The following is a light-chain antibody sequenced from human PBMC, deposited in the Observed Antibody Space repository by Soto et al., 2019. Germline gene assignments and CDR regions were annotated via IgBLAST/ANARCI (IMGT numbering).Light chain of an antibody. V-gene: IGLV2-18*01. J-gene: IGLJ1*01. CDR1: SSDVGHYNR. CDR2: EVS. CDR3: SLYTSSTFYV. Sequence: QSVLTQPPSVSGSPGQSVTISCTGTSSDVGHYNRVSWYQQPPGTAPKLLIYEVSNRPSGVPDRFSGSKSGNTASLTISGLQAEDEADYYCSLYTSSTFYVFGTGTKVT.